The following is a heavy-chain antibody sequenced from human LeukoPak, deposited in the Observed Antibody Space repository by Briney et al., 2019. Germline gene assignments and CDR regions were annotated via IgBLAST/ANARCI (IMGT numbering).Heavy chain of an antibody. Sequence: PGGSLRLSCAASGFTFSSYSMNWVRQAPGKGLEWVSSISSSSSYTYYTDSVKGRFTISRDNSKNTLYLQMNSLRAEDTAVYYCAKPQAESSADFDYWGQGTLVTVSS. V-gene: IGHV3-21*04. CDR2: ISSSSSYT. CDR3: AKPQAESSADFDY. J-gene: IGHJ4*02. D-gene: IGHD3-22*01. CDR1: GFTFSSYS.